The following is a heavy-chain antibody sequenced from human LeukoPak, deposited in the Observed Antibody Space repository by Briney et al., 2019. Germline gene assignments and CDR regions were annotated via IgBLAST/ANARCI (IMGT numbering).Heavy chain of an antibody. CDR1: GFTFSSYA. V-gene: IGHV3-23*01. CDR2: ISGSGGST. CDR3: AKDLGYSSSWYRGDYFDY. J-gene: IGHJ4*02. D-gene: IGHD6-13*01. Sequence: GGSLRLSCAASGFTFSSYAMSWVRQAPGKGLEWVSAISGSGGSTYYADSVKGRFTISRDNSKNTLYLQMNSLRAEDTAVYYCAKDLGYSSSWYRGDYFDYWGQGTLVTVSS.